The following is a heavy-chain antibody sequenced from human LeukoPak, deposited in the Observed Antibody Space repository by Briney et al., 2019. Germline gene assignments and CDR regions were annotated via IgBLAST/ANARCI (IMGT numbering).Heavy chain of an antibody. CDR1: GYAFTSYG. J-gene: IGHJ5*02. CDR3: ARAIAAAGKRVDP. Sequence: HGASVKVSCTASGYAFTSYGISWVRQAPGQGLEWMGWISAYNGNTNYAQKLQGRVTMTTDTSTSTAYMELRSLRSDDTAVYYCARAIAAAGKRVDPWGQGTLVTVSS. V-gene: IGHV1-18*01. CDR2: ISAYNGNT. D-gene: IGHD6-13*01.